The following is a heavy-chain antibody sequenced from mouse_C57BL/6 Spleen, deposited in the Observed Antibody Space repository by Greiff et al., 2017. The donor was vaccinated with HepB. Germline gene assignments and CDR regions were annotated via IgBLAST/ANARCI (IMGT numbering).Heavy chain of an antibody. CDR3: ARGYGSSNKAWFAY. Sequence: EVQVVESEGGLVQPGRSLKLSCTASGFTFSDYYMAWVRQVPEKGLEWVANINYDGSSNNYLESLKSRFIISIDNAKNILYLQMSSLKSEDTATYYCARGYGSSNKAWFAYWGQGTLVTVSA. V-gene: IGHV5-16*01. CDR1: GFTFSDYY. CDR2: INYDGSSN. J-gene: IGHJ3*01. D-gene: IGHD1-1*01.